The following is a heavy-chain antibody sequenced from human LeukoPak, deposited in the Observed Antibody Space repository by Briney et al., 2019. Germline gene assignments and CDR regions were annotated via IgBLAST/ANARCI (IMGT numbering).Heavy chain of an antibody. J-gene: IGHJ6*02. Sequence: ASVKVSCKASGYTLTSYDINWVRQATGQGLEGIGWMNPNSGNTGYAQKFQGRVTMTRNTSISTAYMELSSPRSEDTAVYYCARGYYDSSGYPGAAVYYYGMDVWGQGTTVTVSS. CDR2: MNPNSGNT. CDR3: ARGYYDSSGYPGAAVYYYGMDV. CDR1: GYTLTSYD. D-gene: IGHD3-22*01. V-gene: IGHV1-8*01.